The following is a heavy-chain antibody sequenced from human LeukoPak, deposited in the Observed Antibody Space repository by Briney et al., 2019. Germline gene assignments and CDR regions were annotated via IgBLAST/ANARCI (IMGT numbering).Heavy chain of an antibody. CDR1: GFTFSSYW. J-gene: IGHJ4*02. D-gene: IGHD5-18*01. CDR3: ARGGFLVDTAMVPDY. V-gene: IGHV3-74*01. CDR2: INSDGSST. Sequence: GGSLRLSCAASGFTFSSYWMHWVRQAPGKGLVWVSRINSDGSSTSYADSVKGRFTISRDNAKNTLYLQMNSLRAEDTAVCYCARGGFLVDTAMVPDYWGQGTLVTVS.